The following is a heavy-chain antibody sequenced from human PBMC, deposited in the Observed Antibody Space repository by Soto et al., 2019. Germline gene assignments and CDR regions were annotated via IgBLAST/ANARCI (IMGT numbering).Heavy chain of an antibody. Sequence: GGSLRLSCAASGFTFSDYYMSWIRQAPGKGLEWVSYISSSGSTIYYADSVKGRFTISRDNAKNSLYLQMNSLRAEDTAVYYCARDFTGSLCSGGSCYSNWFDPWGQGTLVTVSS. CDR3: ARDFTGSLCSGGSCYSNWFDP. CDR2: ISSSGSTI. V-gene: IGHV3-11*01. D-gene: IGHD2-15*01. J-gene: IGHJ5*02. CDR1: GFTFSDYY.